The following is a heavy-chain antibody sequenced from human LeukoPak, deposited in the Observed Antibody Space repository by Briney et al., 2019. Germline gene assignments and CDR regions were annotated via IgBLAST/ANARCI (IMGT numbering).Heavy chain of an antibody. CDR2: INHSGST. J-gene: IGHJ3*02. D-gene: IGHD1-1*01. Sequence: SETLSLTCAVYGGSFSGYYWSWIRQPPGKGLEWIGEINHSGSTNYNPSHKSRVTLSVDTSKNQFSLKLSSVTAADTAVYYCARENAGGAFDIWGQGTMVTVSS. V-gene: IGHV4-34*01. CDR1: GGSFSGYY. CDR3: ARENAGGAFDI.